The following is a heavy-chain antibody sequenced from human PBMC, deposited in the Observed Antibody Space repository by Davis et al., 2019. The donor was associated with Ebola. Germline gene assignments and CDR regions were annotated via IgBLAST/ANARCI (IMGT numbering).Heavy chain of an antibody. CDR2: ISRDGRNT. CDR3: ATTYCGVDCYAYYFDY. D-gene: IGHD2-21*02. V-gene: IGHV3-64*01. Sequence: GESLKISCTDSVITFSSYAMTWVRQAPGKGLEYVSGISRDGRNTYYAKSVKGRFSISRDNSKNTLYLQMGSLRAEDMAVYYCATTYCGVDCYAYYFDYWGQGTLVTVSS. CDR1: VITFSSYA. J-gene: IGHJ4*02.